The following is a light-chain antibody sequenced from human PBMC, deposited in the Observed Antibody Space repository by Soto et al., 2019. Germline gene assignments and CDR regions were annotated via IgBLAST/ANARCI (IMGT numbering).Light chain of an antibody. CDR3: QQRSNWPYT. J-gene: IGKJ2*01. CDR1: QVIATH. CDR2: AAS. Sequence: QLTQSPSSLSASVGDRVTITCRASQVIATHVAWYQQKPGQAPNLLIYAASTLQSGVPSRFSGGGSGTDFTLTISSLQPEDFAVYYCQQRSNWPYTFGQGTKLEIK. V-gene: IGKV1-9*01.